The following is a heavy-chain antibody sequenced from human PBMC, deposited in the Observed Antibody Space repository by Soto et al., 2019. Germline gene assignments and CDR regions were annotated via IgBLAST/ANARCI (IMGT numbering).Heavy chain of an antibody. CDR3: AKVGRIQLWSQRYDMLDLFRVYCYGIDV. Sequence: GGSLRLSCAASGFTFSSYGMHWVRQAPGKGLEWVAVISYDGSNKYYADSVKGRFTISRDNSKNTLYLQMNSLRAEDTAVYYCAKVGRIQLWSQRYDMLDLFRVYCYGIDVCSQGTTVTVSS. D-gene: IGHD5-18*01. CDR2: ISYDGSNK. V-gene: IGHV3-30*18. J-gene: IGHJ6*02. CDR1: GFTFSSYG.